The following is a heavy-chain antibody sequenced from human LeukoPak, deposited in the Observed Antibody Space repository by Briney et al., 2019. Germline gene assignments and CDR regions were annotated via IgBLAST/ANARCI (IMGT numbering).Heavy chain of an antibody. CDR2: ISGNGGST. Sequence: GGSLRLSCAPSAFTFSSYPMNWVRQAPGKGLQWVSAISGNGGSTYYADSVKGRFTISRDNFKNTLYLQMNSLRAEDTAVYYCARDPGSSGWYVDYFDYWGQGTLVTVSS. J-gene: IGHJ4*02. V-gene: IGHV3-23*01. D-gene: IGHD6-19*01. CDR1: AFTFSSYP. CDR3: ARDPGSSGWYVDYFDY.